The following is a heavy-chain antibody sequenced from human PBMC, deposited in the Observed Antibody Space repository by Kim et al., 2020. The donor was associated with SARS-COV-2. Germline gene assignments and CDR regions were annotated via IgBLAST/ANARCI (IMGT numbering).Heavy chain of an antibody. CDR2: IIPIFGTA. CDR1: GGTFSSYA. J-gene: IGHJ5*02. V-gene: IGHV1-69*13. D-gene: IGHD5-12*01. CDR3: ARGANEEMATISWFDP. Sequence: SVKVSCKASGGTFSSYAISWVRQAPGQELEWMGGIIPIFGTANYAQKFQGRVTITADESTSTAYMELSSLRSEDTAVYYCARGANEEMATISWFDPWGQGTLVTVSS.